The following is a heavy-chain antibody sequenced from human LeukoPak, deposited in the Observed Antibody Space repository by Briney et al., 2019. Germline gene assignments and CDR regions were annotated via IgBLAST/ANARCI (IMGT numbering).Heavy chain of an antibody. Sequence: PVGSLRLSCAASGFTFSSYAMHWVRQAPGKGLEWVAVISYDGSNKYYADSVKGRFTISRDNSKNTLYLQMNSLRAEDTAVYYCANNYFWGQGTLVTVSS. CDR3: ANNYF. CDR2: ISYDGSNK. J-gene: IGHJ4*02. D-gene: IGHD5-24*01. V-gene: IGHV3-30*04. CDR1: GFTFSSYA.